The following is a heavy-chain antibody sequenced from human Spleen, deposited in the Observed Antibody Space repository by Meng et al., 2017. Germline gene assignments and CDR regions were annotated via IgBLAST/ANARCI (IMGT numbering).Heavy chain of an antibody. V-gene: IGHV3-64*01. J-gene: IGHJ4*02. D-gene: IGHD3-16*01. Sequence: GESLKISCAASGFTFSNFPMHWVRQAPGKGLEYVAAVSSAGSNTFYANSVKGRFTISRDNSKNTLYLQMGSLRAEDTAVYYCVREWGSSAPDYWGQGTLVTGSS. CDR2: VSSAGSNT. CDR3: VREWGSSAPDY. CDR1: GFTFSNFP.